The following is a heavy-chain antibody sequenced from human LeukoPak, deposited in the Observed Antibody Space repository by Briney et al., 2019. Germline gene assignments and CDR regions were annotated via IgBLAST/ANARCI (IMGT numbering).Heavy chain of an antibody. CDR2: LWSDGSNT. V-gene: IGHV3-33*01. D-gene: IGHD6-13*01. Sequence: GRSLRLSCAASGFNFRRYGLHWVRQAPGKSLEWVAFLWSDGSNTNYAVSVKGRFTISRDISKNSLYLQMNSLRAEDTAVYYCVGDPGITAARLNWGQGTLVTVSS. J-gene: IGHJ4*02. CDR1: GFNFRRYG. CDR3: VGDPGITAARLN.